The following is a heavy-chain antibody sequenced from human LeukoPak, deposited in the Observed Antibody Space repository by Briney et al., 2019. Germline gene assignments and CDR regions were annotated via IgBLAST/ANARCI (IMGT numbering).Heavy chain of an antibody. V-gene: IGHV3-66*01. D-gene: IGHD5-24*01. CDR3: GRVGDGYNDNY. CDR2: ISSGGSI. CDR1: GFTVSSDY. Sequence: GGSLRLSCAASGFTVSSDYMGWVRQAPEEGLEWVSLISSGGSIYYADSLKGRFTISRDNSKNTLYLQMNSLRAEDTAVYYCGRVGDGYNDNYWGQGTLVTVSS. J-gene: IGHJ4*02.